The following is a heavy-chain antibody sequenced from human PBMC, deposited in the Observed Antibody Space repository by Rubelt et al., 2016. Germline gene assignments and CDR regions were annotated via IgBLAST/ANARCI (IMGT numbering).Heavy chain of an antibody. D-gene: IGHD3-22*01. CDR3: AREDDSSGFDY. Sequence: TSYGISWVRQAPGQGLEWMGWISAYNGNTNYAQKLQGRVTMTTDTSTSTAYMELRSLRSDDTAVYYCAREDDSSGFDYWGQGTLVTVSS. J-gene: IGHJ4*02. CDR2: ISAYNGNT. V-gene: IGHV1-18*01. CDR1: TSYG.